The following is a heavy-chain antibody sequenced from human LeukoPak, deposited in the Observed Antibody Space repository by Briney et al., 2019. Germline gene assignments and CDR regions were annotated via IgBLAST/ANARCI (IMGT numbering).Heavy chain of an antibody. Sequence: KHGESLKISCKGSGYSFTSYWIGWVRQMPGKGLEWMGIIYPGDSDTRYSPSFQGQVTISADKSISTAYLQWSSLKASDTAMYYCARHCSSTSCYAGFDYWGQGTLVTVSS. V-gene: IGHV5-51*01. D-gene: IGHD2-2*01. CDR1: GYSFTSYW. J-gene: IGHJ4*02. CDR2: IYPGDSDT. CDR3: ARHCSSTSCYAGFDY.